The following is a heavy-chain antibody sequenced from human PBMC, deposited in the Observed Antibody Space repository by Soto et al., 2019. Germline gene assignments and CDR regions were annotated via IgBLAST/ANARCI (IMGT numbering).Heavy chain of an antibody. CDR2: IFPSGSEI. CDR1: GYRFTDYW. CDR3: ARFGGARLEHNWLDF. D-gene: IGHD2-15*01. J-gene: IGHJ5*01. Sequence: PGESLKISCKVSGYRFTDYWIAWFRQKPGKGLEYMGIIFPSGSEIGYSPSLQGQVTISVDKSISTAHLQWTTLQASDSAMYYCARFGGARLEHNWLDFWGQGTLVTVSS. V-gene: IGHV5-51*01.